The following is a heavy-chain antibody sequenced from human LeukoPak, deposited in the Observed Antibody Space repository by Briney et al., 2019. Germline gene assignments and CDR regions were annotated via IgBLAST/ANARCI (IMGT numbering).Heavy chain of an antibody. J-gene: IGHJ4*02. V-gene: IGHV4-59*08. Sequence: SETLSLTCAVSGASVSGNYWSRIRQSPERGLEWIGHLLDDGVTDYNPSLKSRVTISVDTSKNQFSLNLSSVTAADTAVYYCARHGGTSYYFDYWGQGTLVTVSS. CDR3: ARHGGTSYYFDY. CDR2: LLDDGVT. CDR1: GASVSGNY.